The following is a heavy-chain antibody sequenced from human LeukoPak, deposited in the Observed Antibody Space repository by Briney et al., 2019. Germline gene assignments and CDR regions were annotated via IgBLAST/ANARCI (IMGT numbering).Heavy chain of an antibody. J-gene: IGHJ4*02. Sequence: PSQTLSLTCTVSGGSISSGDYYWRWIRQPPGKGLEWIGYIYYSGSTYYNPSLKSRVTISVDTSKNQFSLKLSSATAADTAVYYCASWTTVSLNFDYWGQGTLVTVSS. CDR2: IYYSGST. CDR1: GGSISSGDYY. CDR3: ASWTTVSLNFDY. D-gene: IGHD4-11*01. V-gene: IGHV4-30-4*08.